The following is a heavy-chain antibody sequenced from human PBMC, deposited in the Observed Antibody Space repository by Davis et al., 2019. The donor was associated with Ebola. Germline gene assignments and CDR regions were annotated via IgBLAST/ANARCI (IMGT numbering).Heavy chain of an antibody. D-gene: IGHD3-3*01. CDR1: GFTFSDYA. CDR3: AKDRSRFLEWLLYYGMDV. CDR2: VSASGRNS. J-gene: IGHJ6*02. V-gene: IGHV3-23*01. Sequence: GGSLRLSCAAYGFTFSDYAMTWVRQAPGKGLEWVSTVSASGRNSYYADSVKGRFTISRDNSKNTLYLQMNSLRAEDTAVYYCAKDRSRFLEWLLYYGMDVWGQGTTVTVSS.